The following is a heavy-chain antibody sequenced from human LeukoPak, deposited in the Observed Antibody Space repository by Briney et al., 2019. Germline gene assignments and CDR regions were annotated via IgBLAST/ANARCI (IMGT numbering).Heavy chain of an antibody. CDR3: ARTYSGYDYGY. Sequence: ASVKVSCKASEYTFTSYYLHWVRQAPGQGLEWMGIINPSGGSTSYAQKFQGRVTMTRDTSTGTVYMELSSLRSEDTAVYYCARTYSGYDYGYWGQGTLVTVSS. CDR2: INPSGGST. V-gene: IGHV1-46*01. J-gene: IGHJ4*02. D-gene: IGHD5-12*01. CDR1: EYTFTSYY.